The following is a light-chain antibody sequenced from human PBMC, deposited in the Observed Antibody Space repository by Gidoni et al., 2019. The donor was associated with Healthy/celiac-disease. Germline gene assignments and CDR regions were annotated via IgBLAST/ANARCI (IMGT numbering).Light chain of an antibody. CDR2: DAS. CDR1: QSVSSSY. J-gene: IGKJ4*01. CDR3: QQYGSSPPLT. Sequence: EIVLTQSPGTLSLSPGERATLSCRASQSVSSSYLALYQQKRGQAPRLLIDDASSRATGIPDRFSGGGCGTEYTLTISRLEPEDFAVNYCQQYGSSPPLTFGGXTKVEIK. V-gene: IGKV3-20*01.